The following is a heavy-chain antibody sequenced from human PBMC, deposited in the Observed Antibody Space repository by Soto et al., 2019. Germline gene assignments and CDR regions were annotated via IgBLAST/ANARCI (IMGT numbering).Heavy chain of an antibody. J-gene: IGHJ3*02. CDR1: GYTFTSYY. D-gene: IGHD4-17*01. Sequence: ASVKVSCKASGYTFTSYYMHWVRQAPGQGLEWMGIINPSGGSTSYAQKFQGRVTMTRDTSTSTVYMELSSLRSEDTAVYYCARDTRTIGYGDYGPAFDIWGQGTMVTVSS. CDR2: INPSGGST. V-gene: IGHV1-46*01. CDR3: ARDTRTIGYGDYGPAFDI.